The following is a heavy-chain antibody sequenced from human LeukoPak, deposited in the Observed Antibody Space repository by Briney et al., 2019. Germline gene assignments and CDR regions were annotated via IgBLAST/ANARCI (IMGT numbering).Heavy chain of an antibody. CDR1: GGSVSSSSYY. CDR2: INYSGST. D-gene: IGHD3-10*01. CDR3: ARGRGDY. Sequence: SETLSLTCTVSGGSVSSSSYYWGWIRQPPGKGLEWIGSINYSGSTYYNPSLKSRVTMSVDTSKNQFSLKLSSVTAADTAVYYCARGRGDYWGQGTLVTVSS. J-gene: IGHJ4*02. V-gene: IGHV4-39*07.